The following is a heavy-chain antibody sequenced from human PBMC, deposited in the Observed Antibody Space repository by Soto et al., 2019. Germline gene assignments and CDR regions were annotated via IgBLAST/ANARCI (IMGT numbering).Heavy chain of an antibody. CDR2: IYHSGST. CDR3: ARLGETSAYVAVRY. J-gene: IGHJ4*02. CDR1: GGSISSGGYS. V-gene: IGHV4-30-2*01. Sequence: SETLSLTCAVSGGSISSGGYSWSWIRQPPGKGLEWIGYIYHSGSTYYNPSLKSRVTISVDRSKNQFSLKLSSVTAADTAVYYCARLGETSAYVAVRYWGQGTLVTVSS. D-gene: IGHD2-21*01.